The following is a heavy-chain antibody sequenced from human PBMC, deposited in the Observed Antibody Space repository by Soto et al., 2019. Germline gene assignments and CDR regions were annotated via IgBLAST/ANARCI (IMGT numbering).Heavy chain of an antibody. CDR2: IYYSGST. V-gene: IGHV4-59*08. Sequence: ASETLSLTCTVSGGSISSYYWSWIRQPPGKGLEWIGYIYYSGSTNYNPSLKSRVTISVDTSKNQFSLKLSSVTAADTAVYYCARHCGGDCYSGAFDIWGQGTMVTVSS. D-gene: IGHD2-21*01. J-gene: IGHJ3*02. CDR3: ARHCGGDCYSGAFDI. CDR1: GGSISSYY.